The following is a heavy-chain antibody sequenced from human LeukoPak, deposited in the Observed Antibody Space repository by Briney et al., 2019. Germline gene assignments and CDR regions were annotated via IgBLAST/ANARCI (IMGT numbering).Heavy chain of an antibody. D-gene: IGHD1-26*01. CDR3: AKDVGKWESLHFFGY. CDR2: ISGSGAST. J-gene: IGHJ4*02. V-gene: IGHV3-23*01. Sequence: HPGGSLRLSCLTSGFTFSTNAMSWVRQAPGKGLEWISGISGSGASTYYADSVTGRFTISRDNSRNTLYLQMNSLRGDDTAVYYCAKDVGKWESLHFFGYWGQGTLVTVSS. CDR1: GFTFSTNA.